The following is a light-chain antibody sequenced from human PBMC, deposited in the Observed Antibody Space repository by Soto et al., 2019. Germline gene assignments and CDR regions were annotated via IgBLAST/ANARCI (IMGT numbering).Light chain of an antibody. Sequence: DIVLTQSPATLSSFPGDRVTLSCRASQAVSSNLAWFQQKPGQTPRLLFNGASTRATGIPARFSGSGSGTEFILTISSLQSEDFAVYYCQQYDIWPPTLGQGTKVDIK. J-gene: IGKJ1*01. CDR1: QAVSSN. V-gene: IGKV3-15*01. CDR3: QQYDIWPPT. CDR2: GAS.